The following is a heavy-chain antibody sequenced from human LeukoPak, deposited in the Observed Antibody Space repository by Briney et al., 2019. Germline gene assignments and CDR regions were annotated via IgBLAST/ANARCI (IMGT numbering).Heavy chain of an antibody. D-gene: IGHD3-22*01. V-gene: IGHV4-31*03. Sequence: SETLSLTCTVSGGSISTGGYYWTWIRQHPGKGLEWIGYIYNSGTTYYNPSLESRVTISGDTSKNQFSLKLSSVTAADTAVYYCARAGDRSGYSEYWGQGTLVTVSS. CDR1: GGSISTGGYY. CDR3: ARAGDRSGYSEY. CDR2: IYNSGTT. J-gene: IGHJ4*02.